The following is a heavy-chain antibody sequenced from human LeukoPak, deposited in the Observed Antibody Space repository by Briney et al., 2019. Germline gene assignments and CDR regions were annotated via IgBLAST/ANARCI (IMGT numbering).Heavy chain of an antibody. V-gene: IGHV3-30*03. J-gene: IGHJ4*02. CDR2: ISSDGNDK. CDR1: GVTFRSYG. Sequence: GSLRLSCAASGVTFRSYGMHWVRQAPGKGLEWVALISSDGNDKLYGDSVRGRFTISRDDSKSTLYLQMNRLRAEDTAVYYCTTKVIRGNSGDDYDDWGQGTLVTVSS. CDR3: TTKVIRGNSGDDYDD. D-gene: IGHD5-12*01.